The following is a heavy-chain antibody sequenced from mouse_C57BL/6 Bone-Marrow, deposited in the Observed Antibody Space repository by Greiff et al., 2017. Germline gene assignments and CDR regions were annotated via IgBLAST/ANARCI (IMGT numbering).Heavy chain of an antibody. CDR1: GFNIKDDY. CDR2: IDPEIGDT. CDR3: SGGEGNYFDF. Sequence: EVQLQQSGAELVRPGASVKLSCTASGFNIKDDYIHWVKQRPEQGLEWIGWIDPEIGDTEYASKFQGKATITSDTSSNTAYLKLSSLTSADTAVYYCSGGEGNYFDFWGQGTPVTVAS. V-gene: IGHV14-4*01. D-gene: IGHD1-1*02. J-gene: IGHJ2*01.